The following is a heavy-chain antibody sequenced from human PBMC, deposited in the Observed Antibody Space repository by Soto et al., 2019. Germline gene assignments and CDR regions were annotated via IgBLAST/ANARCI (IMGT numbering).Heavy chain of an antibody. CDR1: GFTFSSYA. CDR2: ISGSGGST. V-gene: IGHV3-23*01. CDR3: AKMGSGLPYTFDY. D-gene: IGHD6-19*01. Sequence: HPGGSLRLSCAASGFTFSSYAMSWVRQAPGKGLEWVSAISGSGGSTYYADSVKGRFTISRDNSKNTLYLQMNSLRAEDTAVYYCAKMGSGLPYTFDYWGQGTLVTVSS. J-gene: IGHJ4*02.